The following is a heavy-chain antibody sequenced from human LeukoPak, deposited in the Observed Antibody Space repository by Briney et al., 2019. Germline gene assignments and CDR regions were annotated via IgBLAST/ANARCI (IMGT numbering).Heavy chain of an antibody. J-gene: IGHJ5*02. D-gene: IGHD2-15*01. V-gene: IGHV3-9*01. Sequence: GRSLRLSCTASGLTFDDYAMHWVRQGPGKGLEWVSSISWNSGHIDYADSVKGRFTISRDDAKNSLYLQMNSLGAEDTALYYCAKGAPVGLLGWFGPWGQGTLVTVSS. CDR2: ISWNSGHI. CDR1: GLTFDDYA. CDR3: AKGAPVGLLGWFGP.